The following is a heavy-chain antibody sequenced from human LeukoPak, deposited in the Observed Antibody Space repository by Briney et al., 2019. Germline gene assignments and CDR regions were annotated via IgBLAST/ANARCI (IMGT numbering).Heavy chain of an antibody. J-gene: IGHJ4*02. V-gene: IGHV6-1*01. Sequence: SQPLSLTCAISGDSVSSNTAAWNWIRQSPSRGLEWLGRTYYRSKWYNDYALSVKSRITISADTSQNHLSLQLNSVTPEDTAVYYCARDLRFQWRQIDYWGQGTLVTVSS. D-gene: IGHD6-19*01. CDR2: TYYRSKWYN. CDR3: ARDLRFQWRQIDY. CDR1: GDSVSSNTAA.